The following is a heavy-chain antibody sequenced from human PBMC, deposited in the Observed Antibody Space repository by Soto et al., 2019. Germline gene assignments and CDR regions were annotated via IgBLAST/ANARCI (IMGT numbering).Heavy chain of an antibody. CDR3: VRDLAHGYTGNV. CDR2: IYDSGVT. D-gene: IGHD5-18*01. J-gene: IGHJ3*01. V-gene: IGHV4-30-4*08. Sequence: SETLSLTCSVSGAIVTSGENYWSWVRQPPGKGLEWIGYIYDSGVTNYTPALKSRVTLSLDRPNNEVSLKLRSVMAADTAVYFCVRDLAHGYTGNVCGHGTLVTVSS. CDR1: GAIVTSGENY.